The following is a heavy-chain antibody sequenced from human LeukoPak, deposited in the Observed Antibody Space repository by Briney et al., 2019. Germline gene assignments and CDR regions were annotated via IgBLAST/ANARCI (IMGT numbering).Heavy chain of an antibody. Sequence: GGSLRLSYAASGFTFSSYSMNWVRQAPGKGLEWVSSISSSSSYIYYADSVKGRFTISRDNAKNSLYLQMNSLRAEDTAVYYCARLTLIAVAGRMLDYWGQGTLVTVSS. CDR2: ISSSSSYI. V-gene: IGHV3-21*01. D-gene: IGHD6-19*01. J-gene: IGHJ4*02. CDR1: GFTFSSYS. CDR3: ARLTLIAVAGRMLDY.